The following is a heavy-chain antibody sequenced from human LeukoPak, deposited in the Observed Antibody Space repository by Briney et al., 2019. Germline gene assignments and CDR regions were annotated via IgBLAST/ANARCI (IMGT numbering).Heavy chain of an antibody. Sequence: GRSLRLSCAASGFTFDDYAMHWVRQAPGKGLEWVSSISSSSSCIYYADSVKGRFTISRDNAKNSLYLQMNSLRAEDTAVYYCARDQGYGANWFDPWGQGTLVTVSS. CDR1: GFTFDDYA. D-gene: IGHD4-17*01. CDR2: ISSSSSCI. V-gene: IGHV3-21*01. J-gene: IGHJ5*02. CDR3: ARDQGYGANWFDP.